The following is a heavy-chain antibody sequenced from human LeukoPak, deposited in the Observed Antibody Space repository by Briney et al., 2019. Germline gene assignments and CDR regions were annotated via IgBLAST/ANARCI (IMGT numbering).Heavy chain of an antibody. CDR2: ISGDGGST. D-gene: IGHD3-22*01. CDR1: GFTFDDYA. CDR3: AKGGDSSGYYYPFDY. J-gene: IGHJ4*02. V-gene: IGHV3-43*02. Sequence: GGSLRLSCAASGFTFDDYAMHWVRQAPGKGLEWVSLISGDGGSTYYADPVKGRFTISRDNSKNSLYLQMNSLRTEDTALYYCAKGGDSSGYYYPFDYWGQGTLVTVSS.